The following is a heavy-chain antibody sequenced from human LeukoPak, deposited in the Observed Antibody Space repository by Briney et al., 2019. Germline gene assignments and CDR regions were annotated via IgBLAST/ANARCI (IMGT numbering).Heavy chain of an antibody. CDR2: ISYDGSNK. CDR1: GFTFSSYA. D-gene: IGHD1-1*01. J-gene: IGHJ4*02. Sequence: PGRSLRLSRAASGFTFSSYAMHWVRQAPGKGLEWVAVISYDGSNKYYADSVKGRFTISRDNSKNTLYLQMNSLRAEDTAVYYCARDEVGTTLDYWGQGTLVTVSS. V-gene: IGHV3-30*04. CDR3: ARDEVGTTLDY.